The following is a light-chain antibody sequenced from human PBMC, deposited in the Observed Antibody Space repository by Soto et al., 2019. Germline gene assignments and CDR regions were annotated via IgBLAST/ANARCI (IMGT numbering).Light chain of an antibody. CDR2: AAS. CDR1: QSISSY. Sequence: DLQMTQSPSSLSASVGDRVTITCLASQSISSYLNWYQQKPGKAPKLLIYAASSLQSGVPSRFSGSGSGTDFTLTISSLQPEDFATYYCQQSYSTPFDFGPGTKVDIK. V-gene: IGKV1-39*01. CDR3: QQSYSTPFD. J-gene: IGKJ3*01.